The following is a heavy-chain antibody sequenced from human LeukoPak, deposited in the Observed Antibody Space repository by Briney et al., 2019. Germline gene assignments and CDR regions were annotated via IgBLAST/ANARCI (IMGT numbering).Heavy chain of an antibody. Sequence: ASVKVSCKASGGTFSSYGISWVRQAPGQGLEWMGWISAYNGNTNYAQKFQGRVTMTTDTSTSTAYMELRSLRSDDTAVYYCARLSRNYDFWSGYYIDYWGQGTLVTVSS. D-gene: IGHD3-3*01. J-gene: IGHJ4*02. CDR1: GGTFSSYG. V-gene: IGHV1-18*01. CDR2: ISAYNGNT. CDR3: ARLSRNYDFWSGYYIDY.